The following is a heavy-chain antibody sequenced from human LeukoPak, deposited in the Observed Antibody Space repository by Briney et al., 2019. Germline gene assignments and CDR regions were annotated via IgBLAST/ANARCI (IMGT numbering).Heavy chain of an antibody. J-gene: IGHJ6*02. D-gene: IGHD3-16*02. CDR3: ARKDGYGRTCYRYGLDA. V-gene: IGHV3-23*01. CDR2: ISGGGGST. Sequence: GGSLRLSCAASGFIFSSYGMSWVREAPGKGLKWVSGISGGGGSTDYADSVRGRFTISRDNSKNTLYLQMNSLRAEDSAVYYCARKDGYGRTCYRYGLDAWGQGTTVIVS. CDR1: GFIFSSYG.